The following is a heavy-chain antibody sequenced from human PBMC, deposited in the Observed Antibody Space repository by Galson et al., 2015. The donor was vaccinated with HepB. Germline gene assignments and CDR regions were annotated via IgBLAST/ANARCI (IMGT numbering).Heavy chain of an antibody. V-gene: IGHV3-9*01. D-gene: IGHD6-19*01. Sequence: SLRLSCAASGFTFDDYAMHWVRQAPGKGLEWVSGISWNSGSIGYADSVKGRFTISRDNAKNSLYLQMNSLRAEDTALYYCAKWRSKGGVAGYDAFDIWGQGTMVTVSS. CDR1: GFTFDDYA. J-gene: IGHJ3*02. CDR2: ISWNSGSI. CDR3: AKWRSKGGVAGYDAFDI.